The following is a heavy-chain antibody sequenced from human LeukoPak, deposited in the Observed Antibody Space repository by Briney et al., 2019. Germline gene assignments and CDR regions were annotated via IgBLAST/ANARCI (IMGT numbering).Heavy chain of an antibody. J-gene: IGHJ4*02. D-gene: IGHD3-3*01. CDR1: GFTLSSYA. CDR2: ISGSGGST. V-gene: IGHV3-23*01. Sequence: PGGSLRLSCAASGFTLSSYAMSWVRQAPGKGLEWVSAISGSGGSTYYADSVKGRFTISRDNSKNSLYLQMNSLRAEDSALYYCAKDEWFIYRADFILDYWGQGTLVTVSS. CDR3: AKDEWFIYRADFILDY.